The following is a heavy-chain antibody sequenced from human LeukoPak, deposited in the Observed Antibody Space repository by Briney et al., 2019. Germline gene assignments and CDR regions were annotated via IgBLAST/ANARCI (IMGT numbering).Heavy chain of an antibody. V-gene: IGHV4-59*11. CDR1: GGSISSHY. D-gene: IGHD3-3*01. CDR2: IYYSGST. CDR3: ARGPESQNYDFWSGYYVGWGFDP. J-gene: IGHJ5*02. Sequence: SETLSLTCTVSGGSISSHYWSWIRQPPGKGLEWIGYIYYSGSTNYNPSLKSRVTISVDTPKNQFSLKLSSVTAADTAVYYCARGPESQNYDFWSGYYVGWGFDPWGQGTLVTVSS.